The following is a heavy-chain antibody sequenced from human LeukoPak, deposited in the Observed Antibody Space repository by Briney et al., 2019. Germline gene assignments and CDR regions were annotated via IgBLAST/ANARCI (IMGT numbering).Heavy chain of an antibody. CDR2: ISGGGGST. CDR3: AKDPFGEPIGDY. J-gene: IGHJ4*02. D-gene: IGHD3-16*01. V-gene: IGHV3-23*01. CDR1: GFTFSSYA. Sequence: PGGSLRLSCAASGFTFSSYAMSWVRQAPGKGLEWVSAISGGGGSTYYADSVKGRFTISRDNSKNTLYLQMNSLRAEDTAVYYCAKDPFGEPIGDYWGQGTLVTVSS.